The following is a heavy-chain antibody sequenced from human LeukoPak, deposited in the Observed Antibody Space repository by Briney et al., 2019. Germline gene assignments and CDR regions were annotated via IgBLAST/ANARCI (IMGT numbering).Heavy chain of an antibody. J-gene: IGHJ3*02. CDR2: IYWDDDK. CDR1: GFSLSTSGVG. D-gene: IGHD3-22*01. Sequence: SGPTLVNPTQTLTLTCTFSGFSLSTSGVGVGWIRQPPGKALEWLALIYWDDDKRCSPSLKSRLTITKDTSKNQVVLTMTNMDPVDTATYYCAHRRKYYHDSSGYRGAFDIWGQGTMVTVSS. V-gene: IGHV2-5*02. CDR3: AHRRKYYHDSSGYRGAFDI.